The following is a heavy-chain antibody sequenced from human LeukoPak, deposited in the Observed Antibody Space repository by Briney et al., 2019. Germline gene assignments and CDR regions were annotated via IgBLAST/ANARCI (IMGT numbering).Heavy chain of an antibody. D-gene: IGHD5-24*01. Sequence: GRSLRLSCAASGFTFDDYAMHWVRQAPGKGLEWVSSISWNSGSLGYADSVKGRFAISRDNAKNSLYLQMNSLRAEDTALYYCAKDIGMATSPPNFQHWGQGTLVTVSS. V-gene: IGHV3-9*01. CDR1: GFTFDDYA. CDR2: ISWNSGSL. J-gene: IGHJ1*01. CDR3: AKDIGMATSPPNFQH.